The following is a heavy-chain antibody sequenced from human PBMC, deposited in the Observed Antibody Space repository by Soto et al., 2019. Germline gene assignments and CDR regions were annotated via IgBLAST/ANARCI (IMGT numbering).Heavy chain of an antibody. CDR2: ISGSGGST. J-gene: IGHJ6*03. Sequence: PGGSLRLSCAASGFTFSSYAMSWVRQAPGKGLEWVSAISGSGGSTYYADSVKGRFTISRDNSKNTLYLQMNSLRAEDTAVYYCARGGYGDYYYYMDVWGKGTTVTVSS. CDR3: ARGGYGDYYYYMDV. D-gene: IGHD2-15*01. V-gene: IGHV3-23*01. CDR1: GFTFSSYA.